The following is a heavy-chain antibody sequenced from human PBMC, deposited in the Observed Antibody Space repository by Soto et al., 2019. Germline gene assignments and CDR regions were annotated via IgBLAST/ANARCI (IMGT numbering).Heavy chain of an antibody. CDR1: GYTFTSYA. D-gene: IGHD3-22*01. CDR3: AGYYYDSSGYEGLGY. Sequence: GASVKVSCKASGYTFTSYAMHWVRQAPGQRLEWMGWINAGNGNTKYSQKFQGRVTMTTDTSTSTAYMELRSLRSDDTAVYYCAGYYYDSSGYEGLGYWGQGTLVTVSS. CDR2: INAGNGNT. J-gene: IGHJ4*02. V-gene: IGHV1-3*01.